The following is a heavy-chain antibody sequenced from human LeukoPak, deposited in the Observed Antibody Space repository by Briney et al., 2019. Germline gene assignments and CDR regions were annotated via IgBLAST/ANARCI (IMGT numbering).Heavy chain of an antibody. D-gene: IGHD5-12*01. J-gene: IGHJ4*02. CDR2: ISINNGNT. CDR3: ARDLWVARDSYFDY. Sequence: GASVKVSCKASGYTFANYGISWVRQAPGHGLEWMGWISINNGNTKYAQKFQGRVTVTTDTSTSTAYMELRSLTSDDTAVYYCARDLWVARDSYFDYWGQGTLVTVSS. V-gene: IGHV1-18*01. CDR1: GYTFANYG.